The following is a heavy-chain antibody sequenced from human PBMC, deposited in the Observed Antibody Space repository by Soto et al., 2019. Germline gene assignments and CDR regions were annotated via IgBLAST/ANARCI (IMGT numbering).Heavy chain of an antibody. V-gene: IGHV3-53*04. Sequence: GGSLRLSWAAAGGTVSGNYRSWVRQAPGKGLEWVSVIYSGGSTYYADSVKGRFTISRHNSKNTLYLQMNSLRAEDTAVYYCARGRFSRGYYFDYWGQGTLVTVSS. CDR2: IYSGGST. D-gene: IGHD3-10*01. CDR1: GGTVSGNY. CDR3: ARGRFSRGYYFDY. J-gene: IGHJ4*02.